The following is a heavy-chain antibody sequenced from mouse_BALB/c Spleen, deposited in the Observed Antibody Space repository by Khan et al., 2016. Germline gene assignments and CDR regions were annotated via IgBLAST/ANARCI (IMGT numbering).Heavy chain of an antibody. CDR3: ARWLDAMDY. D-gene: IGHD2-2*01. Sequence: EVKLEVSGPGLVKPSQSLSLTCTVTGYSITSDYAWNWIRQFPGNKLEWMGYISYSGTTTYNPSLKSRISITRDTSKNQFFLQLNSVTTEVTGTYYCARWLDAMDYWGRGTSVTVSS. V-gene: IGHV3-2*02. J-gene: IGHJ4*01. CDR1: GYSITSDYA. CDR2: ISYSGTT.